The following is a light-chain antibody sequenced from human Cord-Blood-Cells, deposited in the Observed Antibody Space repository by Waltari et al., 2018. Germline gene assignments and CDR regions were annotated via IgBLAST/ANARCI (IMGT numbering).Light chain of an antibody. J-gene: IGKJ4*01. CDR1: QSVSSY. CDR2: DAS. V-gene: IGKV3-11*01. Sequence: EIVLTHSPATLSLSPGERATLSCRASQSVSSYLAWYQQKPGQAPRLLIYDASNRATGIPARFSGSGSGTDFTPTISSLEPEDFAVYYCQQRSNGLTFGGGTKVELK. CDR3: QQRSNGLT.